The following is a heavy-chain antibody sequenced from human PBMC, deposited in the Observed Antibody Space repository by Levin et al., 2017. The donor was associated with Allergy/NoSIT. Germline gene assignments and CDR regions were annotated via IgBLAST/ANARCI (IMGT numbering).Heavy chain of an antibody. D-gene: IGHD4-17*01. Sequence: GESLKISCAASGFTFSRYWMHWVRQAPGKGLEWVSRTNEDENVKNYADSVKGRFTISRDNVKKMLYLQMNSLRVEDTAVYYCSRDLLGADDYWGQGTLVTVSS. CDR2: TNEDENVK. J-gene: IGHJ4*02. CDR3: SRDLLGADDY. CDR1: GFTFSRYW. V-gene: IGHV3-74*01.